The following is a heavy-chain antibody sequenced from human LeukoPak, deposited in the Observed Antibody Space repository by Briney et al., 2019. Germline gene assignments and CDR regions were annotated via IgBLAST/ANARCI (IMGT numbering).Heavy chain of an antibody. V-gene: IGHV3-21*01. CDR2: ISTSGTYI. CDR1: GFTFSSFG. D-gene: IGHD6-13*01. CDR3: ARVGFEYSSSWPFDY. J-gene: IGHJ4*02. Sequence: PGGSLRLSCAASGFTFSSFGMNWVRQAPGKGLEWVSSISTSGTYIYYADSVKGRFTISRDNPRNSLYLQMSSLRAEDTAVYYCARVGFEYSSSWPFDYWGQGTLVTVSS.